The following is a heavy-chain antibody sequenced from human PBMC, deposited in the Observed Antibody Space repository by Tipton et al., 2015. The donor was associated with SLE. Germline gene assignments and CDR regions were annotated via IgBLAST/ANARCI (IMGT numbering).Heavy chain of an antibody. CDR1: GGSISSGGYS. D-gene: IGHD7-27*01. Sequence: TLSLTCAVSGGSISSGGYSWSWIRQPPGKGLEWIGYIYHSGSTYYNPSLKSRITISVDRSKNQFSLKLSSVTAADTAVYYCARHLGILKGAFDIWGQGTMVTVSS. V-gene: IGHV4-30-2*01. CDR2: IYHSGST. CDR3: ARHLGILKGAFDI. J-gene: IGHJ3*02.